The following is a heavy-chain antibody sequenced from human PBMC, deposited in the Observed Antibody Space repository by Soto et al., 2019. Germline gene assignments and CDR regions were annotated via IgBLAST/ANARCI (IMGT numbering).Heavy chain of an antibody. CDR2: ILGGGDVT. CDR3: ARGRVHLGDC. D-gene: IGHD2-21*02. V-gene: IGHV3-23*01. J-gene: IGHJ4*02. Sequence: EEQLLESGGALVQPGGSLRLFCAASGFTFSSHAMTWVRQAPGKGLEWVASILGGGDVTYYAASVKGRFTISRDNSENTVYLQMDSLRAEETALYWCARGRVHLGDCWGQGTQVTVSS. CDR1: GFTFSSHA.